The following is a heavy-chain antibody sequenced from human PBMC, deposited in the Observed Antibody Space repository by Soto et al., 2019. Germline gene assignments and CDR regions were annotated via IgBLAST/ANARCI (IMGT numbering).Heavy chain of an antibody. Sequence: QVQLVQSGAEVKKPGASLKVSCQASGYIFTEFGITWVRQAPGQGLAWVGWISTYNGNTNYAQNLQGRVTMTTDTSTNTAYMELRSLRSDDTAVYYCARYGYSSGWYLGTGMDVWGQGTPVTVSS. CDR1: GYIFTEFG. J-gene: IGHJ6*02. D-gene: IGHD6-19*01. V-gene: IGHV1-18*04. CDR3: ARYGYSSGWYLGTGMDV. CDR2: ISTYNGNT.